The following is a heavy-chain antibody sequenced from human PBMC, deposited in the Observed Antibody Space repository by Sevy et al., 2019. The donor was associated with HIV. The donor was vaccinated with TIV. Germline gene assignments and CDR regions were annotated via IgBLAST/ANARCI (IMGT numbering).Heavy chain of an antibody. CDR3: ARRDVNHQYLMDY. CDR1: GFTFSDYA. D-gene: IGHD2-8*01. Sequence: GGSLRLSCAASGFTFSDYAMHWVRQAPGKGLEWLSSISYDERDIYYLDSVRGRFSVSRDISKRTLFLQMNDLRPEDTAVYYCARRDVNHQYLMDYWGQGILVTVSS. CDR2: ISYDERDI. V-gene: IGHV3-30*03. J-gene: IGHJ4*02.